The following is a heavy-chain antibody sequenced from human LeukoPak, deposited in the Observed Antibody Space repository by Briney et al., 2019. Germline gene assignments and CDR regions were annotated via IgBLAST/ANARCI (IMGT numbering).Heavy chain of an antibody. CDR3: ARGLVVAGFDY. CDR2: ISSSTNYM. D-gene: IGHD6-19*01. CDR1: GFTFSTYN. Sequence: PGGSLRLSCAASGFTFSTYNMNWVRQAPGEGLEWVSSISSSTNYMYYADSVKGRFTISRDNAKNSLYLQMNSLRAEDAAMYYCARGLVVAGFDYWGQGTLVTVSS. J-gene: IGHJ4*02. V-gene: IGHV3-21*01.